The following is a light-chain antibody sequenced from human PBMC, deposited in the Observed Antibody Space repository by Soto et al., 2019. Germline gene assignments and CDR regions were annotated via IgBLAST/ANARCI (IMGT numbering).Light chain of an antibody. CDR2: EVS. CDR1: SSDVGSYNR. V-gene: IGLV2-18*02. Sequence: QSVLTQPPSVSGSPGQSVTISCTGTSSDVGSYNRVSWYQQPPGTAPKLMIYEVSNRPSGVPDRFSGSKSGNTASLTISGLQAEDEADDSCNSYTSSSTYVFGTGTKLTVL. J-gene: IGLJ1*01. CDR3: NSYTSSSTYV.